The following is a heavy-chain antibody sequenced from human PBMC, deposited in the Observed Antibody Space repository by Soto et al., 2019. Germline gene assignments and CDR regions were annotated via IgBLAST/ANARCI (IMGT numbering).Heavy chain of an antibody. J-gene: IGHJ4*02. V-gene: IGHV3-53*04. Sequence: GGSLRLSCAASGFTVSSNYMSWVRQAPGKGLEWVSVIYSGGSTYYADSVKGRFTISRHNSKNTLYLQMNSLRAEDTAVYYCARARRGYSGYDRYYFDYWGQGTLVTVSS. CDR3: ARARRGYSGYDRYYFDY. D-gene: IGHD5-12*01. CDR1: GFTVSSNY. CDR2: IYSGGST.